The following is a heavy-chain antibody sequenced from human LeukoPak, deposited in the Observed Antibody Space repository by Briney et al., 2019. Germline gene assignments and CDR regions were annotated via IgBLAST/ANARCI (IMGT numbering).Heavy chain of an antibody. D-gene: IGHD3-22*01. CDR2: THSGGNA. J-gene: IGHJ4*02. Sequence: SETLSLTCSLSGASINSGGYYWNWIRQPPGKGLEWLGYTHSGGNAYFNPSVESRSSISLDKSQNQFFLRLTSVTAADTAVYFCARDHYDSRGDYVVEYWGQGTLVTVSS. CDR1: GASINSGGYY. CDR3: ARDHYDSRGDYVVEY. V-gene: IGHV4-31*03.